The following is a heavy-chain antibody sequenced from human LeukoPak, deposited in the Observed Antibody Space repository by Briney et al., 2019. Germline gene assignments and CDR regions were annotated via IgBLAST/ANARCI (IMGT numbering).Heavy chain of an antibody. V-gene: IGHV3-7*01. CDR1: GFNFSSYW. D-gene: IGHD6-19*01. J-gene: IGHJ4*02. Sequence: GGSLRLSCAASGFNFSSYWMSWVRQAPGKGLEWVANIKQDGSEKYYVDSAKGRFTISRDNAKNSLYLQMNSLRAEDTAVYYCARGRYSSGSYYFDYWGQGTLVTVSS. CDR3: ARGRYSSGSYYFDY. CDR2: IKQDGSEK.